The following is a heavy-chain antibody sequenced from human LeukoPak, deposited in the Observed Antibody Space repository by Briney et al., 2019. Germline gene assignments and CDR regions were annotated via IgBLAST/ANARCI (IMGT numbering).Heavy chain of an antibody. D-gene: IGHD4-17*01. CDR3: ARADYYGDYDY. J-gene: IGHJ4*02. CDR1: GYTFINYY. Sequence: AAVKVSCKASGYTFINYYIHWVRQAPGQGLEWMGCINPNTGATHYAQRFQGRVTVTRDTSISTAYMELSRLRSDDTAVYYCARADYYGDYDYWGQGTLVTVSS. CDR2: INPNTGAT. V-gene: IGHV1-2*02.